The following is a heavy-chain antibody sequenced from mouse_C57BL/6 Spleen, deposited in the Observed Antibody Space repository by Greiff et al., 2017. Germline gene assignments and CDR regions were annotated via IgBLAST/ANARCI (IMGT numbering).Heavy chain of an antibody. J-gene: IGHJ3*01. CDR2: ISSGGSYT. V-gene: IGHV5-6*01. CDR3: ERQGTAQATFAY. CDR1: GFTFSSYG. D-gene: IGHD3-1*01. Sequence: EVMLVESGGDLVKPGGSLTLSCAASGFTFSSYGLSWVRQTPDKRLEWVATISSGGSYTYYPDSVKGRFTISRANAKNTLYLQMSSLTSEDTAMYYCERQGTAQATFAYWGQGTLVTVSA.